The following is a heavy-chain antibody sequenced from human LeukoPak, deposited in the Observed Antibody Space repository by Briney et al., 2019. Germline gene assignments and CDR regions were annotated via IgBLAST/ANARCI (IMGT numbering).Heavy chain of an antibody. CDR2: ISSSSSYI. Sequence: GWSLRLSCPASGFTFSNYSMNWVRQAPGKGLEWVSSISSSSSYIYYADSVKGRFTIYRDNAKNSLYLQLNSLRAEDTALYYCASLNRADCSSTSCHTHYWGQGTLVTVSS. CDR1: GFTFSNYS. D-gene: IGHD2-2*01. V-gene: IGHV3-21*01. J-gene: IGHJ4*02. CDR3: ASLNRADCSSTSCHTHY.